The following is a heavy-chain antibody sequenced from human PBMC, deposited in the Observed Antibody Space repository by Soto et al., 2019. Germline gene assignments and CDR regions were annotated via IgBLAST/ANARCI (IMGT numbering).Heavy chain of an antibody. Sequence: SVKVSCKASGGTFSSYAISWVRQAPGQGLEWMGGIIPIFGTANYAQKFQGRVTITADESTSTAYMELSSLRSEDTAVYYCATSPNPLGYCIDGSCYYHFVYSVHGPRVTVSS. J-gene: IGHJ4*01. CDR3: ATSPNPLGYCIDGSCYYHFVY. CDR2: IIPIFGTA. V-gene: IGHV1-69*13. CDR1: GGTFSSYA. D-gene: IGHD2-15*01.